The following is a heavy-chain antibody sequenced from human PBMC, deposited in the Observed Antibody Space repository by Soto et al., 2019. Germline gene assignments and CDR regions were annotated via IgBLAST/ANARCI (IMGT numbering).Heavy chain of an antibody. D-gene: IGHD6-6*01. CDR3: VKGISARLVDY. Sequence: GGSLRLYCAASGFTFINYAMNWVRQAPGKGLEWVSGISGSGGSTYYADSVKGRFTISRDNSKNTLYLQMNSLRTEDTALYYCVKGISARLVDYWGQGTLVTVSS. CDR1: GFTFINYA. CDR2: ISGSGGST. J-gene: IGHJ4*02. V-gene: IGHV3-23*01.